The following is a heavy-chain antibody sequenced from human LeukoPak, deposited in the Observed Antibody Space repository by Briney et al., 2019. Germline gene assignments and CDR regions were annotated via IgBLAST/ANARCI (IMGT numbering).Heavy chain of an antibody. CDR1: GFTFSSYA. D-gene: IGHD6-19*01. J-gene: IGHJ3*02. CDR3: AKVNGIAVAGTVAFDI. Sequence: PGGSLRLSCAASGFTFSSYAMSWVRQVPGKGLEWVSGISGSGGSTYSADSVKGRFTISRDNSKNTLNLQMNSLRADDTAVYYCAKVNGIAVAGTVAFDIWGQGTMVTVSS. V-gene: IGHV3-23*01. CDR2: ISGSGGST.